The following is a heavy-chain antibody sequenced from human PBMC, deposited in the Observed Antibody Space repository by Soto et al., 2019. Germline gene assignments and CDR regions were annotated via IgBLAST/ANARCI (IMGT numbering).Heavy chain of an antibody. J-gene: IGHJ6*02. CDR1: GFTFSCYY. V-gene: IGHV3-30*18. D-gene: IGHD5-12*01. CDR3: TKDDGYNDSNYYHYFGMDV. CDR2: ISYDGSTE. Sequence: GGSLRRSWAASGFTFSCYYMHWVRQAPGKGLEWVAVISYDGSTEYYADSVKGRFTISRDNSANRLFLQMNSLRPEDTAVYYCTKDDGYNDSNYYHYFGMDVWGQGTTVTVSS.